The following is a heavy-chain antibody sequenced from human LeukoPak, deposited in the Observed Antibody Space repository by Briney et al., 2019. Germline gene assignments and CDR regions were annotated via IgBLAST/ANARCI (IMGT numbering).Heavy chain of an antibody. CDR1: GFTFSSYG. J-gene: IGHJ2*01. V-gene: IGHV3-30*18. CDR2: ISYDGSNK. Sequence: PGGSLRLSCAASGFTFSSYGMHWVRQAPGKGLEWVAVISYDGSNKYYADSVKGRFTISRDNSKNTLYLQMNSLRAEDTAVYYCAKDLGSIDDSSGWRYFDLWGRGTLVTVSS. CDR3: AKDLGSIDDSSGWRYFDL. D-gene: IGHD3-22*01.